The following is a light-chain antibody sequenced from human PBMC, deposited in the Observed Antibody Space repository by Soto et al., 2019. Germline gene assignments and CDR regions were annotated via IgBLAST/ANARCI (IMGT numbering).Light chain of an antibody. J-gene: IGLJ2*01. CDR3: CAYAGSYSLV. CDR1: SSDVGAYNY. CDR2: DVN. Sequence: QSALTQPSSVSGSPGQSVTISCTGTSSDVGAYNYVSWYQQHPGKAPKVMIYDVNKRPSGVPDRFSGSKSDNTASLTISGLQAEDEADYYCCAYAGSYSLVFGGGTKVTVL. V-gene: IGLV2-11*01.